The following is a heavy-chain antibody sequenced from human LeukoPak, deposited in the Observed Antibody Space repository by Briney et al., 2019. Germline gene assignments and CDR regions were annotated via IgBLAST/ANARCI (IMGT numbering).Heavy chain of an antibody. D-gene: IGHD2-2*01. CDR3: ARCASGTSCPYTWFDP. CDR1: GYTFTSYG. CDR2: ISACNGNT. Sequence: ASVKVSCKASGYTFTSYGISWARQAPGQGLEWMGWISACNGNTNYAQKLQGRVTMTTDTSTSTAYMELRSLRSDDTAVYYCARCASGTSCPYTWFDPWGQGTLVTVSS. J-gene: IGHJ5*02. V-gene: IGHV1-18*01.